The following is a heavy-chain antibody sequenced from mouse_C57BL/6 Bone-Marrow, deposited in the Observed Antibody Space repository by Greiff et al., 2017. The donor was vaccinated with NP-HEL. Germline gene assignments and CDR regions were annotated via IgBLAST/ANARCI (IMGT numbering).Heavy chain of an antibody. Sequence: QVQLQQPGAELVMPGASVKLSCKASGYTFTSYWMHWVKQRPGQGLEWIGEIDPSDSYTTYNQKFKGKSTLTVDKSSSTAYMQLSSLTSEDSAVYDCEREGQLRLRFPYFDYWGQGTTLTVSS. V-gene: IGHV1-69*01. CDR3: EREGQLRLRFPYFDY. J-gene: IGHJ2*01. CDR2: IDPSDSYT. CDR1: GYTFTSYW. D-gene: IGHD3-2*02.